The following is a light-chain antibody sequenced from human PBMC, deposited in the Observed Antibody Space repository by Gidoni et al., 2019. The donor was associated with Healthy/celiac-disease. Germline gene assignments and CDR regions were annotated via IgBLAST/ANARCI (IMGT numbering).Light chain of an antibody. J-gene: IGLJ2*01. V-gene: IGLV3-1*01. Sequence: SYELTQPPSMSVSPGQTASITCPGDKLGDKYACWYQQKPGQPPVLVIYQDSKRPSGIPERFSGSNSGNTATLTISGTQAMDEADYYCQAWDSSRVVFGGGTKLTVL. CDR2: QDS. CDR1: KLGDKY. CDR3: QAWDSSRVV.